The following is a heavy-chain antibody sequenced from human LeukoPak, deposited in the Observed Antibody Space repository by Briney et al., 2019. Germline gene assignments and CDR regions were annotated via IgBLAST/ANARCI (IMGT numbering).Heavy chain of an antibody. Sequence: GGSLRLSCAASGFTFSSYWMSWVRQAPGKGLEWVANIKQDGSDKYYVDSVKGRFTISRDNANNSLYLQMNSLRAEDTAVYYCASGVGVAAAGTDFDYWGQGTLVTVSS. CDR2: IKQDGSDK. V-gene: IGHV3-7*02. CDR3: ASGVGVAAAGTDFDY. J-gene: IGHJ4*02. D-gene: IGHD6-13*01. CDR1: GFTFSSYW.